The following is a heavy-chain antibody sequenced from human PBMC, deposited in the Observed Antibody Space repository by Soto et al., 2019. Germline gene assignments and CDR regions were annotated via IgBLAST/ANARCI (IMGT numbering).Heavy chain of an antibody. V-gene: IGHV4-59*01. CDR3: ARAHGGTTFDY. CDR1: GGSISSYC. D-gene: IGHD1-7*01. CDR2: IFYIGNT. Sequence: PSETLSLTCTVSGGSISSYCWSWIRQPPGKGLEWIGYIFYIGNTDYNPSFKSRVTISVDTSKNQFSLKLRSVTAADTAVYYCARAHGGTTFDYWGQGTLVTVSS. J-gene: IGHJ4*02.